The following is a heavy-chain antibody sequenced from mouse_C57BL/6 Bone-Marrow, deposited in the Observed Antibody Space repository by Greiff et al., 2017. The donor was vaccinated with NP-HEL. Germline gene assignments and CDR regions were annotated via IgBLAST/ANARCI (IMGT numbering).Heavy chain of an antibody. CDR1: GYTFTSYW. D-gene: IGHD1-1*01. J-gene: IGHJ4*01. CDR3: ARTTVVAEGYYAMDY. V-gene: IGHV1-64*01. Sequence: QVQLQQPGAELVKPGASVKLSCKASGYTFTSYWMHWVKQRPGQGLEWIGRIHPNSGSTNYNEKFKSKATLTVDKSSSTAYMQLSSLTSEDSAVYYCARTTVVAEGYYAMDYCTPGTSVSVSS. CDR2: IHPNSGST.